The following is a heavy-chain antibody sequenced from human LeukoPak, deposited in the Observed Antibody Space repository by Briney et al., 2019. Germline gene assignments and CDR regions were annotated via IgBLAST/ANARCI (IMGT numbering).Heavy chain of an antibody. J-gene: IGHJ4*02. CDR1: GGSFSGYF. Sequence: PSETLSLTCGVYGGSFSGYFWSWIRQSPGKGLEWIGEVNHDGSTNYNPSLKSRVTISVDTSKNQFSLKLSSVTAADTAVFYCARGAGPSSADYFDSWGQGTLVTVSS. CDR3: ARGAGPSSADYFDS. CDR2: VNHDGST. V-gene: IGHV4-34*01.